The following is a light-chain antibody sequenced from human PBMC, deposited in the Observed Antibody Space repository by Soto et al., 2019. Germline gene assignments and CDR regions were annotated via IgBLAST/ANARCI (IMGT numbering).Light chain of an antibody. V-gene: IGLV1-44*01. J-gene: IGLJ2*01. CDR1: SSNIGSNT. CDR3: AAWDDSLNGVV. CDR2: SNT. Sequence: QSVLTQPPSASGTPGQRVTISCSGSSSNIGSNTVNWYQQLPGTAPKLLIYSNTQRPSGVPDRFSGSKSGTSASLAISGLQSEDEGDYYCAAWDDSLNGVVFGGGTKQTVL.